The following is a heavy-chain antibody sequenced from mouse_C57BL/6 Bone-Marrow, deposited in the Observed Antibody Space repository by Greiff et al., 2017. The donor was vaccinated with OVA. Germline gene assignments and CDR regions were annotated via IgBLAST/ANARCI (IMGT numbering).Heavy chain of an antibody. CDR2: IHPSDSDT. CDR3: AINYGSSYDWYFDV. V-gene: IGHV1-74*01. CDR1: GYTFTSYW. Sequence: QVHVKQPGAELVKPGASVKVSCKASGYTFTSYWMHWVKQRPGQGLEWIGRIHPSDSDTNYNQKFKGKATLTVDKSSSTAYMQLSSLTSEDSAVYYCAINYGSSYDWYFDVWGTGTTVTVSS. J-gene: IGHJ1*03. D-gene: IGHD1-1*01.